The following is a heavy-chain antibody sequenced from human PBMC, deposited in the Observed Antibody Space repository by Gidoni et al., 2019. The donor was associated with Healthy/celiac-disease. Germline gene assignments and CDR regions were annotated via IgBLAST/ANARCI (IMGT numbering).Heavy chain of an antibody. CDR2: INPSGGST. J-gene: IGHJ1*01. D-gene: IGHD2-2*01. V-gene: IGHV1-46*03. Sequence: WMGIINPSGGSTSYAQKFQGRVTMTRDTSTSTVYMELSSLRSEDTAVYYCARDDCSSTSCYGLAEYFQHWGQGTLVTVSS. CDR3: ARDDCSSTSCYGLAEYFQH.